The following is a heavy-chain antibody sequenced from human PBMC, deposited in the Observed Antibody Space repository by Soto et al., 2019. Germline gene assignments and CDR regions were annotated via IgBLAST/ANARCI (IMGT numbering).Heavy chain of an antibody. Sequence: GGSLRLSCAASGFTFSSYAMSWVRQAPGKGLEWVSAISGSGGRTYYADSVKGRFTISRDTSKNTLYLQMNSLRAEDTAVYYCAKTRSSTSSKTFDYWGQGTLVTVSS. CDR3: AKTRSSTSSKTFDY. J-gene: IGHJ4*02. CDR1: GFTFSSYA. CDR2: ISGSGGRT. D-gene: IGHD2-2*01. V-gene: IGHV3-23*01.